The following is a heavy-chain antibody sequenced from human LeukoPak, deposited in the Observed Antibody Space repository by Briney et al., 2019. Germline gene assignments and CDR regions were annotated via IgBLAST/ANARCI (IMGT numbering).Heavy chain of an antibody. CDR3: ARHGMYYYDSSGYSVYYYYMDV. Sequence: SETLSLTCAVYGGSFSGYYWSWIRQPPGKGLEWIGEINHSGSTNYNPSLKSRVTISVDTSKNQFSLKLSSVTAADTAVYYCARHGMYYYDSSGYSVYYYYMDVWGKGTTVTVSS. CDR1: GGSFSGYY. CDR2: INHSGST. J-gene: IGHJ6*03. D-gene: IGHD3-22*01. V-gene: IGHV4-34*01.